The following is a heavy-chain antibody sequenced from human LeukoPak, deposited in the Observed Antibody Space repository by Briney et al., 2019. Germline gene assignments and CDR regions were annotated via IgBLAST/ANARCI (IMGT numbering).Heavy chain of an antibody. CDR3: ARVRWGGLYYFDY. V-gene: IGHV3-48*04. Sequence: GGSLRLSCAAAGFNFNTHNMSWVRQAPGKGLEWLSYISPSSRSIYYADSVRGRFTISRDNAKNTLYLQMNSLRAEDTAVYYCARVRWGGLYYFDYWGQGTLVTVSS. J-gene: IGHJ4*02. D-gene: IGHD3-16*01. CDR1: GFNFNTHN. CDR2: ISPSSRSI.